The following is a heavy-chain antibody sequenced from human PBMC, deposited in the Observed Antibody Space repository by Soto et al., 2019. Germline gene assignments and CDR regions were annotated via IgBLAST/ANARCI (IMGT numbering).Heavy chain of an antibody. CDR1: GYTFTSYY. Sequence: QVQLVQSGAEVKKPGASVKVSCKASGYTFTSYYMHWVRQAPGQGLEWMGIINPSGCSTSYAQKFQGRVTMTRDTSTSTVYMELRSLRSEDTAVYYCARVTTDWYFDLWGRGTLVTVSS. CDR2: INPSGCST. CDR3: ARVTTDWYFDL. V-gene: IGHV1-46*01. J-gene: IGHJ2*01.